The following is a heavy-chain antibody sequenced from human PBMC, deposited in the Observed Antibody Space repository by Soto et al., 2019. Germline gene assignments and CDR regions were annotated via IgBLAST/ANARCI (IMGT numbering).Heavy chain of an antibody. J-gene: IGHJ3*02. CDR3: ARVERGTATTVVDAFDI. V-gene: IGHV4-61*08. Sequence: PSETLSLTCTVSGGSISSGGYYWSWIRQPPGKGLEWIGEMSHSGGTHFNPSLKSRVTISVDTSKNQFSLKMSSVTAADTALFYCARVERGTATTVVDAFDIWGPGTMVTVSS. D-gene: IGHD1-1*01. CDR1: GGSISSGGYY. CDR2: MSHSGGT.